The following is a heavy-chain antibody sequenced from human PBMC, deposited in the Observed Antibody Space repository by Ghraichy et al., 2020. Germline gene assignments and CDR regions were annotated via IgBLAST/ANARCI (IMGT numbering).Heavy chain of an antibody. CDR2: ISSSSAYR. Sequence: GGSLRLSCAASGFTFSSYSMNWVRQAPGKGLEWVSSISSSSAYRYYADSVRGRFTISRDNAQNSLYLHMNSLRAEDTAVYYCVRYIVATIVTKFDYWGQGTLVTVSS. CDR1: GFTFSSYS. V-gene: IGHV3-21*06. D-gene: IGHD5-12*01. CDR3: VRYIVATIVTKFDY. J-gene: IGHJ4*02.